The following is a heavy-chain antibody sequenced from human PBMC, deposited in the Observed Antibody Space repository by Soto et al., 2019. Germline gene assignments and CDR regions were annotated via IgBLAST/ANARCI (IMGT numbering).Heavy chain of an antibody. Sequence: QVQLVQSGTEVKKPGSSVKVSCKASGGTFRNYPINWVRQAPGQGLEWMGSIFPLTDIPDYAQNFQARLTISADNSTSTAYMELISLTSDDTAMYFCARGPLVVLNYFESWGQGTLVTVSS. CDR1: GGTFRNYP. CDR3: ARGPLVVLNYFES. V-gene: IGHV1-69*02. CDR2: IFPLTDIP. J-gene: IGHJ4*02.